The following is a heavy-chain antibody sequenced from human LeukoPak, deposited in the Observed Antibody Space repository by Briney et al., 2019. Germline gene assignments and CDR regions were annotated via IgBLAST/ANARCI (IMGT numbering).Heavy chain of an antibody. CDR1: GDSISGYY. CDR3: ARVTGYMIEDYFDY. V-gene: IGHV4-59*08. D-gene: IGHD3-22*01. J-gene: IGHJ4*02. Sequence: SETLSLTCTVSGDSISGYYWSWIRQPPGKGLEWIGYVFSSGTTNYNPSLKGRVTLLVDTSKNQFSLELNSVTAADTAVYYCARVTGYMIEDYFDYWGQGTLVTVSS. CDR2: VFSSGTT.